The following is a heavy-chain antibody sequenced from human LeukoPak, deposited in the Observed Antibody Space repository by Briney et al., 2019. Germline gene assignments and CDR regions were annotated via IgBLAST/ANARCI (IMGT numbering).Heavy chain of an antibody. CDR1: GSTFSSYW. CDR3: ARDGNDILTGYYCL. J-gene: IGHJ4*02. D-gene: IGHD3-9*01. Sequence: SGGSLRLSCAASGSTFSSYWMSWVRQAPGKGLEWVANIKQDGSEKYYVDSVKGRFIISRDNAKNSLYLQMNSLRAEDTAVYYCARDGNDILTGYYCLWGQGALVTVSS. V-gene: IGHV3-7*01. CDR2: IKQDGSEK.